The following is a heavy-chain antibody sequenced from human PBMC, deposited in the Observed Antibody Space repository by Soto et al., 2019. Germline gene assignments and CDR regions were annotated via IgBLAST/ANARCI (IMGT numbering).Heavy chain of an antibody. CDR3: ARGLVLGYFDY. CDR1: GGSFSGYY. Sequence: SGTLALTGAVYGGSFSGYYWSWIRQPPGKGLEWIGEINHSGSTNYNPSLKSRVTISVDTSKNQFSLKLSSVTAADTAVYYCARGLVLGYFDYWGQGTLVTVSS. D-gene: IGHD3-16*01. V-gene: IGHV4-34*01. J-gene: IGHJ4*02. CDR2: INHSGST.